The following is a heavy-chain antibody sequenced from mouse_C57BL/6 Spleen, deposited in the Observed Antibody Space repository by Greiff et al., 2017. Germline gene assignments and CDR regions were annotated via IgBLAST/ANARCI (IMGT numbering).Heavy chain of an antibody. D-gene: IGHD1-1*01. CDR1: GYTFTSYW. CDR2: IDPSDSYT. CDR3: ARCGSSYRDFDV. J-gene: IGHJ1*03. Sequence: VQLQQPGAELVKPGASVKLSCKASGYTFTSYWMQWVKQRPGQGLEWIGEIDPSDSYTNYNQKFKGKATLTVDTSSSTAYMQLSNLTSEDSAVYYCARCGSSYRDFDVWGTGTTVTVSS. V-gene: IGHV1-50*01.